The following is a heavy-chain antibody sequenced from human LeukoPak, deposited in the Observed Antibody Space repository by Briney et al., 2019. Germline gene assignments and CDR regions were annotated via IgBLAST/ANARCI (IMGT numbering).Heavy chain of an antibody. CDR2: ISSSSSYI. J-gene: IGHJ3*02. V-gene: IGHV3-21*01. CDR1: GFTFSSYS. D-gene: IGHD1-26*01. CDR3: ARGGGSYYSTHDAFDI. Sequence: GGSLRLSCAASGFTFSSYSRNWVRQAPGKGLEWVSSISSSSSYIYYADSVKGRFTISRDNAKNSLYLQMNSLRAEDTAVYYCARGGGSYYSTHDAFDIWGQGTMVTVSS.